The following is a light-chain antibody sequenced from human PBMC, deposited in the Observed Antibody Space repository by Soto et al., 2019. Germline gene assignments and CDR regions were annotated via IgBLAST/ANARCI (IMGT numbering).Light chain of an antibody. CDR2: RNN. Sequence: QSVLTQPPTASWTPGQRVTNSCSGSSSNIGSNYVYWYQQLPRTAPKLLIYRNNQRPSGVPDRFSGSKSGTSASLAISGLRFEDVADYYCAAWDDSLSVYYVFGTGTKVTVL. J-gene: IGLJ1*01. CDR1: SSNIGSNY. V-gene: IGLV1-47*01. CDR3: AAWDDSLSVYYV.